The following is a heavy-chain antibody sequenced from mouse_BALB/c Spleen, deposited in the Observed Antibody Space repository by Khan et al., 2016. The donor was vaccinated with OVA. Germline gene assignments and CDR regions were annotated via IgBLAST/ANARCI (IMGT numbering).Heavy chain of an antibody. J-gene: IGHJ4*01. V-gene: IGHV2-6-5*01. CDR2: IWGGGST. Sequence: VELVESGPGLVAPSQSLSITCTVSGFSLTDYGVSWIRQPPGKGLEWLGVIWGGGSTYYNSALKSRLSISKDNSKSQVFLKMNSLQTDDTAMYYCAKSFYAHYDAMDYWGQGTSVTVSS. CDR1: GFSLTDYG. D-gene: IGHD2-10*01. CDR3: AKSFYAHYDAMDY.